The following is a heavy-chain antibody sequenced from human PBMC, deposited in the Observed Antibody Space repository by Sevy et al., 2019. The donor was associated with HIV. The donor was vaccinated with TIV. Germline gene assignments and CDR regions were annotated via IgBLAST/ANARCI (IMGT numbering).Heavy chain of an antibody. V-gene: IGHV4-39*01. CDR3: ARLGRGYTAGFFGY. Sequence: SETLSLTCTVSGGSINSSSYYWGWIRQPPGKGLEWIGSIYYSGSNYQNPSLKSRVTISVDTSKNQFSLKLSSVTAADTAVYYCARLGRGYTAGFFGYWGQGTLVTVSS. D-gene: IGHD2-2*02. CDR1: GGSINSSSYY. CDR2: IYYSGSN. J-gene: IGHJ4*02.